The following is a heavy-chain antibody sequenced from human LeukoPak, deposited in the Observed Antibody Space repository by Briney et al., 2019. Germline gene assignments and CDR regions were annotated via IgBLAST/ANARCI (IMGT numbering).Heavy chain of an antibody. D-gene: IGHD3-10*01. Sequence: GGSLRLSFPASEFTFSSYAMHWLRQAPAKGLEWLAVIPYDGGNTYYADSVKARFTISRDNSKNTLYLQLNSLRAEDTAVYYCARDSTYYYGSGSSGPHYFDYWGQGTLVTVSS. CDR1: EFTFSSYA. CDR3: ARDSTYYYGSGSSGPHYFDY. V-gene: IGHV3-30*01. J-gene: IGHJ4*02. CDR2: IPYDGGNT.